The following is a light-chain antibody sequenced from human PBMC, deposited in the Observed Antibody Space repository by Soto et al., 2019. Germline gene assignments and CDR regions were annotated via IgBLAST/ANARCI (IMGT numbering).Light chain of an antibody. J-gene: IGLJ2*01. CDR2: EVS. CDR1: SSDVGGYNF. CDR3: SSYAGSKNLV. Sequence: QSALTQPPSASGSPGQSVTISCTGTSSDVGGYNFVSWYQQHPGKAPKLVIYEVSKRPSGVPDRFSASKSDNTASLTVSGLQAEDEADYYCSSYAGSKNLVFGGGTKVTVL. V-gene: IGLV2-8*01.